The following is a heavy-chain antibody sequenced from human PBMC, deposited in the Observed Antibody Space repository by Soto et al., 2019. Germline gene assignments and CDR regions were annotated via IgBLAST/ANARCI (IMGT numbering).Heavy chain of an antibody. Sequence: DVPLVKSGGGLMQPGEPLSLSCAASGLTVSGKKYVAWVRQAPGKGMEWVLALYDADGSFSSDSVNGRFTTSSDSSKTTVFLQRNVLRPADTVVYYCGTWHERENSYDVWGQGTTVTVSS. CDR1: GLTVSGKKY. J-gene: IGHJ3*01. D-gene: IGHD1-1*01. CDR2: LYDADGS. CDR3: GTWHERENSYDV. V-gene: IGHV3-53*01.